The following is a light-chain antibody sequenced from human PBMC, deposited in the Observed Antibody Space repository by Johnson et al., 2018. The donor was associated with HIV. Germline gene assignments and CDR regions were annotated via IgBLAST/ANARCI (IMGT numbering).Light chain of an antibody. J-gene: IGLJ1*01. Sequence: QSVLTQPPSVSAAPGQKVTISCSGSSSNIGYNSVSWYLQLPGTAPKLLIYDNNKRPSGIPDRFSGSKSGTSATLGITGLQTGDEADYYCGTWDSSLSAGGVFGNGTKCTVL. CDR3: GTWDSSLSAGGV. CDR1: SSNIGYNS. V-gene: IGLV1-51*01. CDR2: DNN.